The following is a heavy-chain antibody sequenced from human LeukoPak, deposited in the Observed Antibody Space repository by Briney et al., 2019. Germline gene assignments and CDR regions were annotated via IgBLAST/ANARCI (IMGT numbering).Heavy chain of an antibody. CDR2: IYYSGFT. CDR1: GGSVSSGGSY. J-gene: IGHJ4*02. Sequence: PSETLSLTCSVSGGSVSSGGSYWTWIRQRPGNGLEWIGYIYYSGFTLFSPSLKTRFFISLDTSENQVSLKVNSVTAADTAVYYCARGGFFGSGSLFDSWGQGALVTVSS. CDR3: ARGGFFGSGSLFDS. D-gene: IGHD3-10*01. V-gene: IGHV4-31*03.